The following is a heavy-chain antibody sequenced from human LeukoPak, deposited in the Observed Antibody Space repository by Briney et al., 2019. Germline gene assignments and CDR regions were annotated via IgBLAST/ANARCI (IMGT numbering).Heavy chain of an antibody. D-gene: IGHD4-17*01. V-gene: IGHV4-61*01. Sequence: SETLSLTCTVSGVSISSSSYYWSWIWQPPGKGLEWIGYIYYSGSTNYNPSLKSRVTISVDTSKNQFSLKLSSVTAADTAVYYCARLAVGVTTAYFDYWGQGTLVTVSS. CDR3: ARLAVGVTTAYFDY. CDR2: IYYSGST. CDR1: GVSISSSSYY. J-gene: IGHJ4*02.